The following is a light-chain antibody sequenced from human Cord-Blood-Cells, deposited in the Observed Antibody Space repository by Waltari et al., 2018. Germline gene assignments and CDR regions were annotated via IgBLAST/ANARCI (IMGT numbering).Light chain of an antibody. CDR2: AAS. V-gene: IGKV1-39*01. J-gene: IGKJ2*01. CDR1: QSISSY. Sequence: DIQMTQSPSSLSASVGDRVTITCRASQSISSYLNGYQQKPGKAPKLLSYAASSLQSGVPSRCSGSGSGTDFTLTISSLQPEDFATYYCQQSYSTPYTFGQGTKLEIK. CDR3: QQSYSTPYT.